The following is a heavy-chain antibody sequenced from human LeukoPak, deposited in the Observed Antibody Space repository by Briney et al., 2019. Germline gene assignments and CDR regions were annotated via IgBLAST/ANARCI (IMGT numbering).Heavy chain of an antibody. D-gene: IGHD3-10*01. CDR1: RGSISGYY. V-gene: IGHV4-34*01. J-gene: IGHJ4*02. CDR2: INHSGST. Sequence: SETLSLTCTVSRGSISGYYWSWIRQPPGKGLEWIGEINHSGSTNYNPSLKSRVTISVDTSKNQFSLKMTSVTAADTAVYYCARGAVRGSGSLGYWGQGTLVTVSS. CDR3: ARGAVRGSGSLGY.